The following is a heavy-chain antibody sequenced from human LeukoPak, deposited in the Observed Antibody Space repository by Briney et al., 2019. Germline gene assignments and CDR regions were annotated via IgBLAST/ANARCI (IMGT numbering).Heavy chain of an antibody. CDR3: VGSYTYDILSGLPGY. Sequence: GGSLRLSCEASGFIFSNYWMSWVRQVPGKGLEWVANVNEEATETYYGDSVKGRFTISRDNAKNSLYLQMNSLRDEDTAVYYCVGSYTYDILSGLPGYWGQGTLVTVSS. D-gene: IGHD3-9*01. CDR2: VNEEATET. V-gene: IGHV3-7*02. CDR1: GFIFSNYW. J-gene: IGHJ4*02.